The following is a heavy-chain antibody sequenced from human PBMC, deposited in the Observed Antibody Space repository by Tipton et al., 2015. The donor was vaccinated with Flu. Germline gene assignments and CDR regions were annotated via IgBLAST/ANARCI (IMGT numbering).Heavy chain of an antibody. CDR2: IYHSGIT. V-gene: IGHV4-4*02. Sequence: GLVKPSGTVSLTCAVSGGSIRSDHWWSWVRQSPGKGLEWIGDIYHSGITNSNPSLKSRVTISVDKSRNLFSLNLTSVSAADTAIYYCAIADFRNGWGKSMDVWGQGTTVTVSS. J-gene: IGHJ6*02. CDR3: AIADFRNGWGKSMDV. D-gene: IGHD3-3*01. CDR1: GGSIRSDHW.